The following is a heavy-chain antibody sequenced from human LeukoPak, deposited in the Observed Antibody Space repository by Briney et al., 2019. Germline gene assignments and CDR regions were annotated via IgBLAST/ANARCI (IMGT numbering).Heavy chain of an antibody. J-gene: IGHJ4*02. CDR3: AKDLGETYYYGSGSYGY. CDR2: ISYDGSNK. Sequence: PGGSLRLSCAASGFTFSSYAMHWVRQAPGKGLEWVAVISYDGSNKYYADSVKGRFTISRDNSKNTLYLQMNSLRAEDTAVYYCAKDLGETYYYGSGSYGYWGQGTLVTASS. V-gene: IGHV3-30*04. CDR1: GFTFSSYA. D-gene: IGHD3-10*01.